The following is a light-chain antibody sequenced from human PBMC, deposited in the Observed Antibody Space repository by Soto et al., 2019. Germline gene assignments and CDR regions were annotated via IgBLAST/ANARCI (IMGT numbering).Light chain of an antibody. V-gene: IGKV1-39*01. CDR1: QSISSC. CDR2: GAS. Sequence: DIQMTQSPSSLSASVGDRVTITCRASQSISSCLNWYQQKPGKAPKLLIYGASNLQSGVPSRSSCSESGTDFILTISSLQPEDSATYYCQQIYAAPVTFDQGTKVEIK. J-gene: IGKJ1*01. CDR3: QQIYAAPVT.